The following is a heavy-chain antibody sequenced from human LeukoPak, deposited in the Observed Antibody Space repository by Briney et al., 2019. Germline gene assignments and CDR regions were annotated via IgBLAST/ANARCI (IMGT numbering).Heavy chain of an antibody. D-gene: IGHD2-15*01. CDR3: ARDRHYSFDI. V-gene: IGHV3-9*01. CDR1: GFTFDDYA. Sequence: GGSLRLSCAASGFTFDDYAMHWVRQAPGKGLEWVSGISWNSGSIGYADSVKGRFTISRDNAKNSLYLQMNSLRAEDTAVYYCARDRHYSFDIWGQGTMVTVSS. J-gene: IGHJ3*02. CDR2: ISWNSGSI.